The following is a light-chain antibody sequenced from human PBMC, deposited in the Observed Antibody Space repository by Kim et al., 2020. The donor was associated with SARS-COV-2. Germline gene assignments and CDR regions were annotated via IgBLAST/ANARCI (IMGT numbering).Light chain of an antibody. CDR3: QQYYNSPRT. CDR1: HSISSN. CDR2: AAS. V-gene: IGKV3-15*01. Sequence: IEMTQSPATLSASLGDRDTITCRASHSISSNLNWYQQKTGKAPRLLIYAASSRATGVPSRFSGSGSGAEFTLSISSLQSEDFAVYYCQQYYNSPRTFGQGTKVDIK. J-gene: IGKJ1*01.